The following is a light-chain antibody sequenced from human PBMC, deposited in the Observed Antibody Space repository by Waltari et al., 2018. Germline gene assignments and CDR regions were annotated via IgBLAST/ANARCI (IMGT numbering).Light chain of an antibody. CDR2: VNSDGSH. J-gene: IGLJ3*02. CDR1: SRHSSNI. CDR3: QTGGHGTWV. Sequence: QLVLTQSPSASASLGASVKPTCTLSSRHSSNIIASLQQQPEKGPRYLMKVNSDGSHSKGDEIPDRFSGSSSGAERYLTISSLQSEDEADYYCQTGGHGTWVFGGGTKLTVL. V-gene: IGLV4-69*01.